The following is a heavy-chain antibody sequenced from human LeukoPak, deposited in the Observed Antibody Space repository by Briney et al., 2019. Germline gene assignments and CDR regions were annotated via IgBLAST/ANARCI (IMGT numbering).Heavy chain of an antibody. Sequence: GGSLRLSCVASGFTLRSYVMNWVRQTPGKGLEWVSSISGSGDSTFYADSVKGRFTISRDNSKNTLSLQMNSLRGEDTAMYYCARVQGGGYRTADYWGQGTLVTVSS. CDR3: ARVQGGGYRTADY. J-gene: IGHJ4*02. CDR1: GFTLRSYV. V-gene: IGHV3-23*01. D-gene: IGHD6-19*01. CDR2: ISGSGDST.